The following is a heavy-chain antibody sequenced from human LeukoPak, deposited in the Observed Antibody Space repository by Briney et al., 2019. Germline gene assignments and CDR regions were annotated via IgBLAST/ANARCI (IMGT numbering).Heavy chain of an antibody. CDR2: ILYRGGT. CDR1: GGSMSSDY. Sequence: PSETLSLTCTVSGGSMSSDYWNWIRQPPGKGLEWVGYILYRGGTNYNPSLTSRVTISIDTSKKQFSLKLSSVTAADTAVYYCARRGDGGFWYFDLWGRGTLVTVSS. V-gene: IGHV4-59*08. CDR3: ARRGDGGFWYFDL. J-gene: IGHJ2*01. D-gene: IGHD3-16*01.